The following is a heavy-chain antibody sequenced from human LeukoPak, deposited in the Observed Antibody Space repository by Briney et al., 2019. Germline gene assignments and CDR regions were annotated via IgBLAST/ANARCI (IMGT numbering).Heavy chain of an antibody. CDR1: GYTFTSYV. D-gene: IGHD6-19*01. J-gene: IGHJ4*02. Sequence: ASVKVSCKASGYTFTSYVISWVRQAPGQGLEWMGWISAYNGNTYYAQKLQGRVTVTTDTSTSTAYMELRSLRSDDTAVYYCARVISSSGWYGYWGQGTLVTVSS. CDR2: ISAYNGNT. CDR3: ARVISSSGWYGY. V-gene: IGHV1-18*01.